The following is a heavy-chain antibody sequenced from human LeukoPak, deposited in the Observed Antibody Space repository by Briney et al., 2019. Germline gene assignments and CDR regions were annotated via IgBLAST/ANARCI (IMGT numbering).Heavy chain of an antibody. CDR3: ARGGEGGLLQLDYHYGMDV. V-gene: IGHV3-23*01. CDR2: ISGSGGVT. J-gene: IGHJ6*02. CDR1: GFTFSSKA. D-gene: IGHD2-15*01. Sequence: GGSLRLSCAASGFTFSSKAMTWVRQAPGKGLEWVSDISGSGGVTHYVDSVKGRFTISRDNSKNTLYLEMNSLRAEDTAVYYCARGGEGGLLQLDYHYGMDVWGQGTKVTVSS.